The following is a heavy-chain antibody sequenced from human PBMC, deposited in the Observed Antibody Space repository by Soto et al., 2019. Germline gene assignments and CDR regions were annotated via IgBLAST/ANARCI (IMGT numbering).Heavy chain of an antibody. V-gene: IGHV4-39*01. CDR3: ARDYYDSSDYTTNWFDP. Sequence: PSETLSLTCTVSGGSISNSRYYWAGIGQPPGKGLEWIGSIYHTGNTYYNPSLRSRVTISVDTSKNQFSLKLTSVTAADTAVYYCARDYYDSSDYTTNWFDPWGQGTLVTVSS. CDR1: GGSISNSRYY. J-gene: IGHJ5*02. CDR2: IYHTGNT. D-gene: IGHD3-22*01.